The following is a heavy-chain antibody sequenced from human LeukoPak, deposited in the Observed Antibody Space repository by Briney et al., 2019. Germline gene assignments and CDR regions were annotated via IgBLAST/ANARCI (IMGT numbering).Heavy chain of an antibody. J-gene: IGHJ4*02. Sequence: PGGSLRLSCAASGFTFSSYAMSWVRQAPGKGLEWVSVIYSGGSTYYADSVKGRFTISRDNSKNTLYLQMNSLRAEDTAVYYCARDHLQLRGYFDYSGQGTLVTVSS. V-gene: IGHV3-53*01. CDR1: GFTFSSYA. D-gene: IGHD1-1*01. CDR2: IYSGGST. CDR3: ARDHLQLRGYFDY.